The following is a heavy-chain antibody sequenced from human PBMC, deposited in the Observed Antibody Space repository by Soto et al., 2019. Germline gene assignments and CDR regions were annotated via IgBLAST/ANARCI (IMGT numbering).Heavy chain of an antibody. CDR3: ARGPFYSYGPIDY. V-gene: IGHV1-46*01. CDR1: GYTFTRCY. Sequence: ASVKVSGKASGYTFTRCYIHWARHTPGQGLEWMGLINPGGGRTSYAQTPHGRVTMTRDTSTSTVSIELSSLRSQDPAVYYCARGPFYSYGPIDYCGQGTLVTVSS. D-gene: IGHD5-18*01. J-gene: IGHJ4*02. CDR2: INPGGGRT.